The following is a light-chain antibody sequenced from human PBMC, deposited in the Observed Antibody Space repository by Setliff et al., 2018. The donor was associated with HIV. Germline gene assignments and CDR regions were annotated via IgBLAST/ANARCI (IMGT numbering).Light chain of an antibody. J-gene: IGLJ1*01. V-gene: IGLV2-14*01. Sequence: QSVLTQPASVSGSPGQSITISCTGTSTDIGGYNFVSWYQQHPGKAPKVMIYGVNNRPSGVSYRFSGFKSGNTASLTISGLQAEDEADYYCSSYTFSSTPYVFGTGTKVTVL. CDR1: STDIGGYNF. CDR2: GVN. CDR3: SSYTFSSTPYV.